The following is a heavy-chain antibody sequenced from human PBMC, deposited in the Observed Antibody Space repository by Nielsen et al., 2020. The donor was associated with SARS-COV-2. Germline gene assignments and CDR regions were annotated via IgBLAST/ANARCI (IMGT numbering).Heavy chain of an antibody. CDR3: ARDLIMVRGVIITTYYFDY. D-gene: IGHD3-10*01. V-gene: IGHV1-18*01. CDR1: GYTFTSYG. Sequence: ASVKVSCKASGYTFTSYGISWVRQAPGQGLEWMGWTSAYDGNTNYAQKLQGRVTMTTDTSTSTAYMELRSLRSDDTAAYYCARDLIMVRGVIITTYYFDYWGQGTLVTVSS. CDR2: TSAYDGNT. J-gene: IGHJ4*02.